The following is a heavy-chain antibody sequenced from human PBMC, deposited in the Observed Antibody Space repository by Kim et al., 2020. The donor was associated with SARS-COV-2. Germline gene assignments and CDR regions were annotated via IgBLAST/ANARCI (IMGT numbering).Heavy chain of an antibody. CDR1: GYTFTSYG. CDR2: ISAYNGNT. Sequence: ASVKVSCKASGYTFTSYGISWVRQAPGQGLEWMGWISAYNGNTNYAQKLQGRVTMTTDTSTSTAYMELRSLRSDDTAVYYCARVPSNTYYDFWSGYYDGGGHYFDYWGQGTLVTVSS. V-gene: IGHV1-18*04. J-gene: IGHJ4*02. D-gene: IGHD3-3*01. CDR3: ARVPSNTYYDFWSGYYDGGGHYFDY.